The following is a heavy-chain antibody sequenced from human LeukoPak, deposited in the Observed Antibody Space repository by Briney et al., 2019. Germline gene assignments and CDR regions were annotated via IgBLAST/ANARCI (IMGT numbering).Heavy chain of an antibody. CDR3: ARELPGYSSGWFDY. CDR2: IYHSGST. Sequence: PSETLSPTCAVSGYSISSGYYWGWIRQPPGKGLEWIGSIYHSGSTYYNPPLKSRVTISVDTSKNQFSLKLSSVTAADTAVYYCARELPGYSSGWFDYWGQGTLVTVSS. V-gene: IGHV4-38-2*02. J-gene: IGHJ4*02. CDR1: GYSISSGYY. D-gene: IGHD6-19*01.